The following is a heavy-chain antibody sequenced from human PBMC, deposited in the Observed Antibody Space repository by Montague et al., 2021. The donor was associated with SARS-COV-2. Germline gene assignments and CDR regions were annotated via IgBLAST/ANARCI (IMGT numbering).Heavy chain of an antibody. J-gene: IGHJ6*03. Sequence: SETLSLTCAVYSGSFSGYYWNWIRQPPGKGLEWIGEINHSGSANYNPSLKRRVTISVDTSKNQFSLKLNSVTAADTAVYYCARLGEGVVPAPILGIGPFYSYFYRDVWGKGATVTVSS. CDR1: SGSFSGYY. D-gene: IGHD2-2*02. V-gene: IGHV4-34*01. CDR2: INHSGSA. CDR3: ARLGEGVVPAPILGIGPFYSYFYRDV.